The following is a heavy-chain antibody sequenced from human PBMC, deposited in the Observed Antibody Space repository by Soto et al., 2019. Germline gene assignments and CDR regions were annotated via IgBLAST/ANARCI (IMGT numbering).Heavy chain of an antibody. D-gene: IGHD4-17*01. V-gene: IGHV4-4*02. Sequence: QVQLQQSGPGLVKPSGTLSLTCAVSIGSITSTNWWTWVRQPPGKELEWLGEIYHTGSTNYNPSLRSRVTISVDKSKNQFSRRLFSVTAADTAVYSCGAHAGATYGPLDYWGRGTLVTVSS. CDR1: IGSITSTNW. CDR2: IYHTGST. CDR3: GAHAGATYGPLDY. J-gene: IGHJ4*02.